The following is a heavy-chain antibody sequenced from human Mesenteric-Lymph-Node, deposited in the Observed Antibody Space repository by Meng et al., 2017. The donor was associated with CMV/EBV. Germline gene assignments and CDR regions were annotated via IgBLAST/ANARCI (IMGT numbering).Heavy chain of an antibody. D-gene: IGHD6-6*01. CDR1: GGAITGSDYF. CDR3: ARGVWAARFIDY. CDR2: IYFSGST. V-gene: IGHV4-39*07. J-gene: IGHJ4*02. Sequence: SETLSLTCTVPGGAITGSDYFWGWIRQPPGKGLEWIGSIYFSGSTYTNPSLQSRVTMSIDTSKNQFSLRLSSVTAADTAVYYCARGVWAARFIDYWGQGTLVTVSS.